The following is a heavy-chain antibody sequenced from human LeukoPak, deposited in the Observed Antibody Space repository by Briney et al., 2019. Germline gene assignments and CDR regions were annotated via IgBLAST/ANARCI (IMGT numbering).Heavy chain of an antibody. Sequence: SETLSLTCTVSGYSISSGYYWGWIRQPPGKGLEWIGSIYHSGSTYYNPSLKSRVTISVDTSKNQFSLKLSSVTAADTAVYYCARLSGSSSVATMVRGVMFRIGWFDPWGQGTLVTVSS. J-gene: IGHJ5*02. CDR3: ARLSGSSSVATMVRGVMFRIGWFDP. D-gene: IGHD3-10*01. CDR2: IYHSGST. CDR1: GYSISSGYY. V-gene: IGHV4-38-2*02.